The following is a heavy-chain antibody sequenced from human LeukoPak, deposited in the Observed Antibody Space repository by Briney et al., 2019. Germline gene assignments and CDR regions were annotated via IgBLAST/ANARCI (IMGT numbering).Heavy chain of an antibody. D-gene: IGHD6-13*01. Sequence: ASVKVSCKASGGTFSSYAISWVRQAPGQGLEWMGGIIPIFGTANYAQKFQGRVTITTDESTSTAYMELSSLRSGDTAVYYCASPLPYSSSLRFLDHYYMDVWGKGTTVTVSS. CDR3: ASPLPYSSSLRFLDHYYMDV. CDR1: GGTFSSYA. CDR2: IIPIFGTA. J-gene: IGHJ6*03. V-gene: IGHV1-69*05.